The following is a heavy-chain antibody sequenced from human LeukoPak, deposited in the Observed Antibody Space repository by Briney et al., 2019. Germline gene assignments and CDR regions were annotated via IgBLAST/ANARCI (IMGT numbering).Heavy chain of an antibody. Sequence: ASVKVSCKASGYTFTGYYMHWVRQAPGQGLEWMGWINPNGGGTNYAQKFQGRVTMTRDTSISTAYMELSRLRSDDTAVYYCASGYYDSSGYALEFDYWGQGTLVTVSS. D-gene: IGHD3-22*01. CDR3: ASGYYDSSGYALEFDY. CDR1: GYTFTGYY. J-gene: IGHJ4*02. CDR2: INPNGGGT. V-gene: IGHV1-2*02.